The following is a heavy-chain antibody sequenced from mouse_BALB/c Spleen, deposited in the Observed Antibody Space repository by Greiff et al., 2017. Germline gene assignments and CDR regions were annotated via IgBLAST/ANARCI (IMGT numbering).Heavy chain of an antibody. V-gene: IGHV3-1*02. J-gene: IGHJ2*01. CDR1: GYSIPRGYS. Sequence: ESGPDLVKPSQSLSLTCTVTGYSIPRGYSWHWIRQFPGNKLEWMGYIHYSGSTNYNPSLKSRISITRDTSKNQFFLQLNSVTTEDTATYYCARTSYFDYWGQGTTLTVSS. CDR3: ARTSYFDY. CDR2: IHYSGST.